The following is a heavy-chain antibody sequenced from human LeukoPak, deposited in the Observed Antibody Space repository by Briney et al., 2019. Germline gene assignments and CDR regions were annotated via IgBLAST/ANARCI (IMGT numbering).Heavy chain of an antibody. J-gene: IGHJ4*02. CDR2: INHSGST. D-gene: IGHD3-22*01. V-gene: IGHV4-34*01. CDR1: GGSFSGYY. Sequence: SETLPLTCAVYGGSFSGYYWSWIRQPPGKGLEWIGEINHSGSTNYNPSLKSRVTISVDTSKNQFSLKLSSVTAADTAVYYCARGRLYDSSGYSTANFDYWGQGTLVTVSS. CDR3: ARGRLYDSSGYSTANFDY.